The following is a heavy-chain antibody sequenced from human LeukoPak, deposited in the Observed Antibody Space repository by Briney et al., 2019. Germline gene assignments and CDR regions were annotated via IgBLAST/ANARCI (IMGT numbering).Heavy chain of an antibody. V-gene: IGHV4-4*07. CDR2: MYTSGIT. J-gene: IGHJ4*02. CDR1: GDSFSSYF. Sequence: SETLSLTCTVSGDSFSSYFWSWIRQPAGKGLEWIGRMYTSGITNSNPFLKSRVTMSVDTSKNQFSLNLTSVTAADTAVYYCAREITGTRGVDYWGQGILVTVSS. CDR3: AREITGTRGVDY. D-gene: IGHD1-7*01.